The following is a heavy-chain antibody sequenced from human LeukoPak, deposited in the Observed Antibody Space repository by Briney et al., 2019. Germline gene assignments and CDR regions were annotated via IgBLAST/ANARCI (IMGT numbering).Heavy chain of an antibody. D-gene: IGHD3-16*02. Sequence: PGGSLRLSCAGSGFTFDDYTMHWVRQAPGKGLERVALISWDGGSTYYADSVKGRFTISRDNSKNSLYLQMNSLRTEDTALYYCAKDMRAGGLRLGEFSPYYYYGMDVWGQGTTVTVSS. J-gene: IGHJ6*02. CDR3: AKDMRAGGLRLGEFSPYYYYGMDV. CDR2: ISWDGGST. V-gene: IGHV3-43*01. CDR1: GFTFDDYT.